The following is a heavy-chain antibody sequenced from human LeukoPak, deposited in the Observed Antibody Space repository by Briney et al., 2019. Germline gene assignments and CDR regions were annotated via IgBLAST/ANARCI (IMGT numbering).Heavy chain of an antibody. J-gene: IGHJ4*02. CDR2: ISGSGGST. D-gene: IGHD1-26*01. Sequence: GGSLRLSCVASRFIFSNYAMSWVRQAPGKGLEWVSGISGSGGSTYYADSVKGRFTISRDNSKNTLYLQMNSLTDEDAAVYYCAKKWGVGTTTLDYFDYWGQGTLVTVSS. CDR1: RFIFSNYA. V-gene: IGHV3-23*01. CDR3: AKKWGVGTTTLDYFDY.